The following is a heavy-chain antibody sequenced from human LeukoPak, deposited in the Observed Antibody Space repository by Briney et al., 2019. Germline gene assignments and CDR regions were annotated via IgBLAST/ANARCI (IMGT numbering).Heavy chain of an antibody. V-gene: IGHV1-2*02. D-gene: IGHD3-22*01. CDR3: ARGRVGSGHYHFYNWFDP. J-gene: IGHJ5*02. CDR2: INPNSGGT. Sequence: ASVKVSCKASGYTFTGYYMHWVRQAPGQGLEWMGWINPNSGGTNYAQKFQGRVTMTRDTSISTAYMELSRLRSDDTAVYYCARGRVGSGHYHFYNWFDPWGQGTLVTVSS. CDR1: GYTFTGYY.